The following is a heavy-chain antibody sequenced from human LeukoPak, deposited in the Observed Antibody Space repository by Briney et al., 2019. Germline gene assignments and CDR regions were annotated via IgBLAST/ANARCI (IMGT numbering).Heavy chain of an antibody. CDR3: ARVSGAEAATGGYFDR. Sequence: PGGSLRLSCAASGFTFSRFAVHWVRQAPGKGLEWVAVISHDGSYKYYADSVQGRFTISRDNSKNTLYLQMNSLSTEDTAVYYCARVSGAEAATGGYFDRWGQGTLVTVSS. V-gene: IGHV3-30*04. CDR2: ISHDGSYK. D-gene: IGHD6-13*01. J-gene: IGHJ4*02. CDR1: GFTFSRFA.